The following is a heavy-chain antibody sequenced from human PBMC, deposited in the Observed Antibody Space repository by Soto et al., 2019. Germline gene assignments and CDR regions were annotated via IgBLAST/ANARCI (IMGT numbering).Heavy chain of an antibody. CDR2: IKSKTDGGTT. J-gene: IGHJ4*02. CDR3: TTTDYCGKRVHDY. D-gene: IGHD4-17*01. V-gene: IGHV3-15*07. Sequence: EVQLVESGGGLVKPGGSLRLSCAASGFTFSNAWMNWVRQAPGKGLEWVGRIKSKTDGGTTDYAAPVKGRFTISRDDSKNTLYLQMNSMKTEDTAVYYCTTTDYCGKRVHDYWGQGTLVTVSS. CDR1: GFTFSNAW.